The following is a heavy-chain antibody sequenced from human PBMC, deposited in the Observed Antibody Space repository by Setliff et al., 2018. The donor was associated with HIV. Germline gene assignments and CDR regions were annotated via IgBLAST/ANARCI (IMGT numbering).Heavy chain of an antibody. CDR1: GYSISSGYY. D-gene: IGHD3-10*01. CDR2: IYHSGST. J-gene: IGHJ4*02. V-gene: IGHV4-38-2*01. CDR3: ALSSGSYYNALDN. Sequence: PSETLSLTCAVSGYSISSGYYWGWIRQPPGKGPEWIGSIYHSGSTYYNPSLKSRVTISVDTSKNQFSLKLSSVTAADTAVYYCALSSGSYYNALDNWGQGTLVTVS.